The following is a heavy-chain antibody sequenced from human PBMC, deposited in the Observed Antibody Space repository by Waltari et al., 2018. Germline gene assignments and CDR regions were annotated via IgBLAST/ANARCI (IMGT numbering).Heavy chain of an antibody. Sequence: QVQLVQSGAEVKKPGASVNVSCKASGYTLTSYSIHWLRQAPGQRLEWMGWINAGNGNTKYSQKFQGRVTITRDTSASTAYMELSSLTSEDTAVYYCARKYHLPDYWGQGTLVTVSS. CDR1: GYTLTSYS. CDR2: INAGNGNT. V-gene: IGHV1-3*01. J-gene: IGHJ4*02. D-gene: IGHD2-2*01. CDR3: ARKYHLPDY.